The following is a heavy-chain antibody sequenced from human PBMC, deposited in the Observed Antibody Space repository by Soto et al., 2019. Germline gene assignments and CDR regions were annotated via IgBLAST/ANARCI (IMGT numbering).Heavy chain of an antibody. CDR1: GFTFSSHG. CDR2: IWFDGSNE. D-gene: IGHD4-17*01. J-gene: IGHJ6*02. Sequence: QVQLVESGGGVVQPGTSLRLSCVASGFTFSSHGMNWVRQAPGKGPEWVAVIWFDGSNEYYGDSLKGRFTISRDNSKNTLYLQMNSLRAEDTAVYYCARSGDYDYYYAMDVWGQGTTVTVSS. V-gene: IGHV3-33*01. CDR3: ARSGDYDYYYAMDV.